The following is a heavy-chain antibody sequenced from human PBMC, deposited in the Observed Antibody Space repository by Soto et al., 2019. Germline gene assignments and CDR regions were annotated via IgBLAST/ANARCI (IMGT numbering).Heavy chain of an antibody. Sequence: QIQLVQSGAEWRKPGASVKVSCKASGYSFSFYGINWVRQAPGQGLEWMGWINPSDGNSNFAQKFEDRVTMTTAPSTNTVFLELRSLKSDDTAIYYCERDRLRGYDSSGFYSWGQGTMVTVSS. D-gene: IGHD3-22*01. CDR2: INPSDGNS. CDR3: ERDRLRGYDSSGFYS. V-gene: IGHV1-18*01. J-gene: IGHJ4*02. CDR1: GYSFSFYG.